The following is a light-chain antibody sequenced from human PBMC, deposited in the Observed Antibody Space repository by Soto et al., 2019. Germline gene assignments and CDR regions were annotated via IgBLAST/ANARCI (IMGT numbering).Light chain of an antibody. CDR2: EVR. V-gene: IGLV2-14*01. CDR1: MRDVGAYNL. CDR3: SAYTARSTLV. J-gene: IGLJ3*02. Sequence: QSALTQPASVSGSAGPSIPISCSGPMRDVGAYNLVSWYQQHPGTAPKRIIYEVRNRPSGISSRFSGSRSGNTASLTISGLQSEDEGDYYCSAYTARSTLVFGGGTKLAVL.